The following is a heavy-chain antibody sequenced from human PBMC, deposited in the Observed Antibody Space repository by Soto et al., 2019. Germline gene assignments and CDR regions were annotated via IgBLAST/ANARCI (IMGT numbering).Heavy chain of an antibody. CDR3: ARAGYYYDSSGYYYVY. CDR2: ISSSGSTI. J-gene: IGHJ4*02. CDR1: GFTFSSYE. D-gene: IGHD3-22*01. V-gene: IGHV3-48*03. Sequence: GSLRLSCAASGFTFSSYEMNWVRQAPGKGLEWVSYISSSGSTIYYADSVKGRFTISRDNAKNSLYLQMNSLRAEDTAVYYCARAGYYYDSSGYYYVYWGQGTLVTVSS.